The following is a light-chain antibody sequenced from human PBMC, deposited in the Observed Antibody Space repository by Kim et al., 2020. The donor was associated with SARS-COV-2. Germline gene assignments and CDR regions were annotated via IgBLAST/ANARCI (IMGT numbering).Light chain of an antibody. Sequence: YPNWFQQKHGQPPRALSYSASDKHSWTPARFSGSLLGGKAALTLSGVQPEDAADYYCLLYFGDAWVFGGGTQLTVL. J-gene: IGLJ3*02. CDR3: LLYFGDAWV. V-gene: IGLV7-43*01. CDR2: SAS. CDR1: Y.